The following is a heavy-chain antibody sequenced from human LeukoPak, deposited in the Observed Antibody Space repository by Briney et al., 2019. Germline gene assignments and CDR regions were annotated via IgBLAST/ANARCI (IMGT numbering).Heavy chain of an antibody. V-gene: IGHV3-30-3*01. CDR1: GFTFSSYA. J-gene: IGHJ6*02. CDR3: ARTTVVTPRYYYYGMDV. Sequence: PGRSLRLSCAASGFTFSSYAMYWVRQAPGKGLEWVAVISYDGSNKYYADSVKGRFTISRDNSKNTLYLQMNSLRAEDTAVYYCARTTVVTPRYYYYGMDVWGQGTTVTVSS. CDR2: ISYDGSNK. D-gene: IGHD4-23*01.